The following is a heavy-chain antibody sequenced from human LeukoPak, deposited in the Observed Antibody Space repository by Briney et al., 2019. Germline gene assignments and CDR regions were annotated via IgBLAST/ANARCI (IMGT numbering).Heavy chain of an antibody. CDR2: INHSGST. CDR3: ARRGNCSSTSCYTGRRAYFDY. CDR1: GGSFSGYY. Sequence: HSETLSLTCAVYGGSFSGYYWSWIRQPPGKGLEWSGEINHSGSTNYNPSLKSRVTISVDTSKNQFSLKLSSVTAADTAVYYCARRGNCSSTSCYTGRRAYFDYWGQGTLVTVSS. V-gene: IGHV4-34*01. D-gene: IGHD2-2*02. J-gene: IGHJ4*02.